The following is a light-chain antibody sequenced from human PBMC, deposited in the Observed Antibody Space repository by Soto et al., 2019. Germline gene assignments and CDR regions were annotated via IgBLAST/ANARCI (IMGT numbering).Light chain of an antibody. CDR1: SSDVGSYNF. CDR2: EVS. CDR3: SSYTTSSNYV. Sequence: QSALTQPASVSGSPGQSITISCTGTSSDVGSYNFVSWYQQLPGKAPKLMIYEVSNRSSGVPNRFSGSKSGNTASLTISGLQAEDEADYYCSSYTTSSNYVFGSGTKVTVL. V-gene: IGLV2-14*01. J-gene: IGLJ1*01.